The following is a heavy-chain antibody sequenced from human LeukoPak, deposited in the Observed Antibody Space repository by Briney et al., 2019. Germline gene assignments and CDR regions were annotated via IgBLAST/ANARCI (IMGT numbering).Heavy chain of an antibody. D-gene: IGHD3-10*01. CDR3: ARGYYGSGSYEGYMDV. J-gene: IGHJ6*03. CDR1: GFTFSSYA. Sequence: GGSLRLSCAASGFTFSSYAMSWVRQAPGKGLEWVSYISSSSSAIYCADSVKGRFTISRDNAKNSLYLQMNSLRAEDTAVYYCARGYYGSGSYEGYMDVWGKGTTVTISS. V-gene: IGHV3-48*04. CDR2: ISSSSSAI.